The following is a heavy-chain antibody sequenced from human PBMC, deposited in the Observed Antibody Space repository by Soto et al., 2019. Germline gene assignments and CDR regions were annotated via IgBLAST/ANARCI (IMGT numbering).Heavy chain of an antibody. CDR1: GFTVSSNY. CDR2: IYSGDST. Sequence: EVQLVESGGGLVQPGGSLRLSCAASGFTVSSNYLSWVRQAPGEGLEWVAVIYSGDSTYYADSVKSRFTISRDNSKNTLYLQMNSLRAEDTAVYYCARGGACSSTSCYPGALDIWGQGTMVIVSS. J-gene: IGHJ3*02. V-gene: IGHV3-66*01. D-gene: IGHD2-2*01. CDR3: ARGGACSSTSCYPGALDI.